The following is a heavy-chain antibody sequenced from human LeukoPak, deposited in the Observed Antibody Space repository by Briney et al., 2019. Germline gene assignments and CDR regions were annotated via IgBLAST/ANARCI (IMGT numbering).Heavy chain of an antibody. D-gene: IGHD3-22*01. V-gene: IGHV3-7*01. CDR3: ASLFEELLRPEAYYFDY. J-gene: IGHJ4*02. Sequence: GGSLRLSCAASGFTFSSYWMSWVRQAPGKGLEWVANIKQDGSEKYYVDSVKGRFTISRDNAKNSLYLQMNSLRAEDTAVYYCASLFEELLRPEAYYFDYWGQGTLVTVSS. CDR1: GFTFSSYW. CDR2: IKQDGSEK.